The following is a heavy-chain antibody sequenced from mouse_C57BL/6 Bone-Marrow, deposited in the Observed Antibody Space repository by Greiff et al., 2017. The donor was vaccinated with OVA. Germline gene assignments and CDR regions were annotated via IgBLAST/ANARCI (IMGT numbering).Heavy chain of an antibody. CDR3: ARSLRITTVEAWFAY. V-gene: IGHV1-64*01. D-gene: IGHD1-1*01. CDR1: GYTFTSYW. Sequence: QVQLQQPGAELVKPGASVKLSCKASGYTFTSYWMHWVKQRPGQGLEWIGMIHPNSGSTNYNEKFKSKATLTVDKSSSTAYMQLSSLTSEDSAVYYCARSLRITTVEAWFAYWGQGTLVTVSA. J-gene: IGHJ3*01. CDR2: IHPNSGST.